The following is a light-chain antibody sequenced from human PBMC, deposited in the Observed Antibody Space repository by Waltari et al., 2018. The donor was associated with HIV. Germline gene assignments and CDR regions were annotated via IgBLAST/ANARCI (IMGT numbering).Light chain of an antibody. CDR2: KDS. V-gene: IGLV3-25*03. Sequence: SYELTQPPPVSVSPGQTARITCPGDALPKQYAYWYQQKPGQAPVLVIYKDSERPSGIPERFSGSSSGTTVTLTISGVQAEDEADYYCQSADSSGTEWVFGGGTKLTVL. J-gene: IGLJ3*02. CDR3: QSADSSGTEWV. CDR1: ALPKQY.